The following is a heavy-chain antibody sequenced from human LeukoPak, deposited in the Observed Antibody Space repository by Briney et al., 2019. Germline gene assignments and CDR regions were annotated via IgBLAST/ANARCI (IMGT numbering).Heavy chain of an antibody. CDR2: IYPGDSDT. D-gene: IGHD2-2*01. CDR1: GYSFTSYW. J-gene: IGHJ6*03. V-gene: IGHV5-51*01. Sequence: GESLKISCKGSGYSFTSYWIGWVRQMPGKGLEWMGIIYPGDSDTRYSPSFQGQVTISADKPISTAYLQWSSLKASDTAMYYCARHRDCSSTSCYGDYYYYYMDVWGKGTTVTVSS. CDR3: ARHRDCSSTSCYGDYYYYYMDV.